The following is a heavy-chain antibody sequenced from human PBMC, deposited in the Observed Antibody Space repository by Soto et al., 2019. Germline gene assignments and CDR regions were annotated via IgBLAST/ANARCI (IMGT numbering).Heavy chain of an antibody. CDR2: ISSNGGST. J-gene: IGHJ4*02. V-gene: IGHV3-64*01. CDR3: ARGYCSSTSCSRGFDY. Sequence: EVQLVESGGGLVQPGGTLRLSCAASGFTFSSYAMHWVRQAPGKGLEYVSAISSNGGSTYYANSVKGRFTISRDNSKNTLYLQMGRLRAEDMAVYYCARGYCSSTSCSRGFDYWGQGTLVTVSS. D-gene: IGHD2-2*01. CDR1: GFTFSSYA.